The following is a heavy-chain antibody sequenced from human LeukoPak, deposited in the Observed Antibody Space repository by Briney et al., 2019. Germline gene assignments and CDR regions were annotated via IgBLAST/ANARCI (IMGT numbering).Heavy chain of an antibody. CDR1: GFTFSSYA. V-gene: IGHV3-23*01. Sequence: GGSLRLSCAASGFTFSSYAMSWVRQAPGKGLEWVSAISGSGGSTYYADSVKGRFTISRDNSKNTLYLQMNSLRAEDTAVYYCAKVLSRYCSGTSCSINPDFDYWGQGTLVTVSS. CDR3: AKVLSRYCSGTSCSINPDFDY. J-gene: IGHJ4*02. CDR2: ISGSGGST. D-gene: IGHD2-2*01.